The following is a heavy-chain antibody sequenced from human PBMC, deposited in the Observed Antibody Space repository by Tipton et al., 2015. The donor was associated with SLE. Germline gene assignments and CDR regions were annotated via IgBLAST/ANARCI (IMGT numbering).Heavy chain of an antibody. CDR1: GGSISSYY. CDR3: ARDGTDSKWELRGYYYMDV. CDR2: IYTSGST. D-gene: IGHD1-26*01. Sequence: LRLSCTVSGGSISSYYWSWIRQPPGKGLEWIGRIYTSGSTNYNPSLKSRVTMSVDTSKNQFSLKLSSVTAADTAVYYCARDGTDSKWELRGYYYMDVWGKGTTVTVSS. J-gene: IGHJ6*03. V-gene: IGHV4-4*07.